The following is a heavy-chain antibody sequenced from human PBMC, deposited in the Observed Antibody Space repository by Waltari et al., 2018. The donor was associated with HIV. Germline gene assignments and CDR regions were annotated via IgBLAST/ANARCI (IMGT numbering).Heavy chain of an antibody. CDR1: GYVFPEKL. J-gene: IGHJ3*01. V-gene: IGHV1-2*02. CDR3: ARGHHKFYGSGGYGDVLDV. Sequence: QARLEQSGAELRKPGASVQVSCKASGYVFPEKLIHWLRQAPGHGLEWVGVINTQTGGTSIGQTLGGRITMTTDTAMPTAFMELTGLGSDDTAVYYCARGHHKFYGSGGYGDVLDVWGQGTLVTVSS. D-gene: IGHD6-19*01. CDR2: INTQTGGT.